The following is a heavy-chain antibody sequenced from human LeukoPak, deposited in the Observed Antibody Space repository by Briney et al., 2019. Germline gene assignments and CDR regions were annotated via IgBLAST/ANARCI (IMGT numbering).Heavy chain of an antibody. Sequence: PGGSLRLSCAASGFTFSTHGIHWVRQAPGKGLEWVAVISYNGSDKYYVDSVKVRFTISRDNSKNTVYLQMNSLRAEDTAVYYCAKDSRELGMDYWGQGTLVTVSS. D-gene: IGHD7-27*01. V-gene: IGHV3-30*18. CDR2: ISYNGSDK. CDR3: AKDSRELGMDY. J-gene: IGHJ4*02. CDR1: GFTFSTHG.